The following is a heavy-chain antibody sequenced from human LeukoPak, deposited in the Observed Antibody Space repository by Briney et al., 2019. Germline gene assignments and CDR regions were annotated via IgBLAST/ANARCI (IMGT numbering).Heavy chain of an antibody. CDR3: AKDPVRGVIPTSLPDY. V-gene: IGHV3-30*18. CDR1: GLTFSSYG. J-gene: IGHJ4*02. D-gene: IGHD3-10*01. Sequence: GGSLRLSCAASGLTFSSYGMHWVRQAPGKGLEWVAVISYDGSNKYYADSVKGRFTISRDNSKNTLYLQMNSLRAEDTAVYYCAKDPVRGVIPTSLPDYWGQGTLVTVSS. CDR2: ISYDGSNK.